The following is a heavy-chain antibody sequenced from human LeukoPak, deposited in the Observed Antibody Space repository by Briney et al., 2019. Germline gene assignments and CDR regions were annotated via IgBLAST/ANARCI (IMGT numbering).Heavy chain of an antibody. J-gene: IGHJ5*02. D-gene: IGHD5-24*01. CDR1: GGSISSYY. V-gene: IGHV4-59*01. CDR3: AREARRDGYKVRSFRNWFDP. CDR2: IYYTGST. Sequence: PSETLSLTCTVSGGSISSYYWSWMPQPPGEGREWRWCIYYTGSTNDNPSIQSRVTLSIDTSKNQYTLKLSPVTAADTAVYHCAREARRDGYKVRSFRNWFDPWGQGTLATVPS.